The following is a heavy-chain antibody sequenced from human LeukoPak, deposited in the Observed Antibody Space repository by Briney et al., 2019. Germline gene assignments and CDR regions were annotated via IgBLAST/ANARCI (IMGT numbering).Heavy chain of an antibody. J-gene: IGHJ5*02. CDR3: ARGQSRSSWYLEDWFDP. CDR1: GGSISSYY. V-gene: IGHV4-4*07. Sequence: SETLSLTCTVSGGSISSYYWSWIRQPAGKGLEWIGRIYTSGSTNYNPSLKSRVTMSVDTSKNQFSLKLSSVTAADTAVYYCARGQSRSSWYLEDWFDPGGQGTLVTVSS. D-gene: IGHD6-13*01. CDR2: IYTSGST.